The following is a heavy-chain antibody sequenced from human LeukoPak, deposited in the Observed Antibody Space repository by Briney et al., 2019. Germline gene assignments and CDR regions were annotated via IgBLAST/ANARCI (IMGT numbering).Heavy chain of an antibody. Sequence: PSETLSLTCTVSGYSISSGYYWGWIRQPPGKGLKWIGSIYHSGSTYYNPSLKSRVTISVDTSKNQFSLKLSSVTAADTAVYYCARDSIGSTWYVIWGQGTLVTVSS. D-gene: IGHD6-13*01. J-gene: IGHJ3*02. CDR3: ARDSIGSTWYVI. CDR2: IYHSGST. CDR1: GYSISSGYY. V-gene: IGHV4-38-2*02.